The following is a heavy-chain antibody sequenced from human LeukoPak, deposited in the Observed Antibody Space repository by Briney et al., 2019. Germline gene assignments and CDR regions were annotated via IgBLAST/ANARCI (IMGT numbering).Heavy chain of an antibody. D-gene: IGHD6-19*01. CDR1: GFTFSSYE. CDR3: AKALFYTSGSNFDY. V-gene: IGHV3-23*01. J-gene: IGHJ4*02. CDR2: ISGSGGST. Sequence: GGSLRLSCAASGFTFSSYEMNWVRQAPGKGLEWVSAISGSGGSTYYADSVKGRFTISRDNSKNTLYLQMNSLRAEDTAVYYCAKALFYTSGSNFDYWGQGTLVTVSS.